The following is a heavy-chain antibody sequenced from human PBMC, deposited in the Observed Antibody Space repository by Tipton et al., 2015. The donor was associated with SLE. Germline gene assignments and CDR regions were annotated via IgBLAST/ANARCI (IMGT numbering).Heavy chain of an antibody. V-gene: IGHV3-66*01. J-gene: IGHJ4*02. Sequence: SLRLSCAASGFTVSSNYMSWVRQAPGKGLEWVSVIYSGGSTYYADSVKGRFTISRDNSKNTLYLQMNSLRAEDTAVYYCARDRVSGWFHFDYCGQGPLVTVSS. CDR3: ARDRVSGWFHFDY. D-gene: IGHD6-19*01. CDR2: IYSGGST. CDR1: GFTVSSNY.